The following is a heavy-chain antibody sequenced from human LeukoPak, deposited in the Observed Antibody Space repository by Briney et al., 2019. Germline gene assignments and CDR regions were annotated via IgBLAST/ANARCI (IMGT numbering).Heavy chain of an antibody. CDR2: IIPTFGTA. CDR3: ARDQWLEENTNWFDP. D-gene: IGHD6-19*01. CDR1: GGTFSSYA. V-gene: IGHV1-69*06. Sequence: SVKVSCKASGGTFSSYAISWVRQALGQGLEWMGGIIPTFGTANYAQKFQGRVTITADKSTSTAYMELSSLRSEDTAVYYCARDQWLEENTNWFDPWGQGTLVTVSS. J-gene: IGHJ5*02.